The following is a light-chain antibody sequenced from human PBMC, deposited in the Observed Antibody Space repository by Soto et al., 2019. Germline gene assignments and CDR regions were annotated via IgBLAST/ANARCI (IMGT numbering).Light chain of an antibody. CDR2: GAF. J-gene: IGKJ5*01. Sequence: PGERDTLSCRASPSVTNYLAWYQQKPGQPPRLLIYGAFNRAAGIPARFSGSGSGTDFTLTISSLEPEDSAVYYCQQRNIWPPVTFGQGTRLEIK. V-gene: IGKV3-11*01. CDR1: PSVTNY. CDR3: QQRNIWPPVT.